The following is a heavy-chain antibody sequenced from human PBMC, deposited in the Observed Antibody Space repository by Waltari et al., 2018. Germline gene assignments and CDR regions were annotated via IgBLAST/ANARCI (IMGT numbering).Heavy chain of an antibody. CDR2: IIPRTARI. V-gene: IGHV1-2*02. CDR3: ACDRRIHGSGLYYDLDN. J-gene: IGHJ4*02. D-gene: IGHD3-3*01. CDR1: GYKFTEYY. Sequence: QVQLVQPGAGVKKPGASVTVSCTASGYKFTEYYPHSVRQDPGQGVEWSGWIIPRTARINYAKSLPGRGNTSSNTTVSTAYRNWNNQMSGVTAVYSCACDRRIHGSGLYYDLDNWGQGTLVTVSS.